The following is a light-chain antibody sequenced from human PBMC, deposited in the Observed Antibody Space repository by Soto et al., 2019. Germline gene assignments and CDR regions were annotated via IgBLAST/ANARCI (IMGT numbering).Light chain of an antibody. V-gene: IGKV3-20*01. CDR2: GAS. CDR3: QQSSFSPLT. CDR1: QDVVNNY. J-gene: IGKJ4*01. Sequence: EIVLTQSPGTLSLSPGEMATLSCRASQDVVNNYLAWFQQKPGQAPRLLVHGASNRAAGIPDRFSGRGSATDFTLTISRLGPEDFAVYYCQQSSFSPLTFGGGTRIEI.